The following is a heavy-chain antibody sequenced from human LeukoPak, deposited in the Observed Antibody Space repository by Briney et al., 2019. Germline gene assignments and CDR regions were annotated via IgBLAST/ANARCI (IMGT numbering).Heavy chain of an antibody. CDR1: GFTFSTYA. V-gene: IGHV3-23*01. CDR3: AKGAYDYIEIAYFDP. Sequence: PGGSLRLSCAASGFTFSTYAMNWVRQAPGKGLEWVSVLIGSSGSTDYADSVKGRFTISGDISKNTLFLQMNSLRAEDTAIYYCAKGAYDYIEIAYFDPWGQGTLVTVSS. D-gene: IGHD5-12*01. J-gene: IGHJ4*02. CDR2: LIGSSGST.